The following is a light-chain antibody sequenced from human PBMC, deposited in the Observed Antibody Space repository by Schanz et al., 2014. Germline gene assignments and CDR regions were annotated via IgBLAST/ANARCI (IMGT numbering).Light chain of an antibody. Sequence: QSALTQPASVSGSPGQSITISCTGTSSDVGSYNLVSWYQQHPGKAPKLMIYEGSKRPSGVSNRFSGSKSGNTASLTISGLQAEDEADYYCSSYTSSSTPPFGTGTKLTVL. V-gene: IGLV2-14*02. CDR2: EGS. CDR3: SSYTSSSTPP. CDR1: SSDVGSYNL. J-gene: IGLJ1*01.